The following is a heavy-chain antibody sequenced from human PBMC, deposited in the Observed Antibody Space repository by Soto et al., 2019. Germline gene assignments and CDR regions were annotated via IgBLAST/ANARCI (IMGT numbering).Heavy chain of an antibody. D-gene: IGHD2-15*01. Sequence: EVQLVESGGGLVQPGGSLRLSCAASGFSVTYTYMSWIRQAPGKGLEWVSVIYSGGRTFYADSVRGRFTISRDEGKSTHYLQMHSLRPEDTAVYFCARSDCSSGSCPNWFDPWGQGTPVIVSS. CDR3: ARSDCSSGSCPNWFDP. J-gene: IGHJ5*02. CDR1: GFSVTYTY. CDR2: IYSGGRT. V-gene: IGHV3-66*01.